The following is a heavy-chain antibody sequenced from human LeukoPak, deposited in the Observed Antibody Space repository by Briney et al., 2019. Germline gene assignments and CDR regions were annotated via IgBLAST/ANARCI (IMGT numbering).Heavy chain of an antibody. J-gene: IGHJ5*02. CDR2: IIPIFGTA. D-gene: IGHD3-22*01. V-gene: IGHV1-69*06. CDR3: ARDSRQYYDRQGSNWFDP. CDR1: GGTFSSYA. Sequence: SVKVSCKASGGTFSSYAISWVRQAPGRGLEWMGGIIPIFGTANYAQKFQGRVTITADKSTSTAYMELSSLRSEDTAVYYCARDSRQYYDRQGSNWFDPWGQGTLVTVSS.